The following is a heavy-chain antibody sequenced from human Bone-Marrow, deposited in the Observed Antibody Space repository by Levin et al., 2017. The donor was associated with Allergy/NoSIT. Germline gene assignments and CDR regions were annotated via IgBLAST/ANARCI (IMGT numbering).Heavy chain of an antibody. J-gene: IGHJ4*02. Sequence: GGSLRLSCAASGFTFSSYAMSWVRQAPGKGLEWVSAISGSGGSTYYADSVKGRFTISRDNSKNTLYLQMNSLRAEDTAVYYCAKGPSRAVVAATGPHFDYWGQGTLVTVSS. CDR3: AKGPSRAVVAATGPHFDY. CDR2: ISGSGGST. D-gene: IGHD2-15*01. V-gene: IGHV3-23*01. CDR1: GFTFSSYA.